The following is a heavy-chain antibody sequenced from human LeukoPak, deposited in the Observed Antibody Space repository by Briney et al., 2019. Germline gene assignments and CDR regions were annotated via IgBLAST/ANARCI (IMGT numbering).Heavy chain of an antibody. Sequence: SETLSLTCTVSGGSISSTTYYWGWIRRPPGKGLEWIGSIYYSGSTYYNPSLKSRVTVSVDTSKNQFSLNLSSVTAADTAVYYCVRGSTFRHYQYWGQGTLVTVSS. CDR2: IYYSGST. V-gene: IGHV4-39*01. J-gene: IGHJ4*02. CDR3: VRGSTFRHYQY. CDR1: GGSISSTTYY. D-gene: IGHD2-21*01.